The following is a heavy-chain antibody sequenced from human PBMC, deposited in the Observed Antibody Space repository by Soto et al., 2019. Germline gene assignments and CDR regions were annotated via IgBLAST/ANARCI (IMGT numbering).Heavy chain of an antibody. CDR2: ISGSGGST. J-gene: IGHJ4*02. V-gene: IGHV3-23*01. CDR3: AKFIFDYGYYFDY. Sequence: GGSLRLSCATSGLSLSCYTMSWVRQAPGKGLEWVSAISGSGGSTYYADSVKGRFTISRDNSKNTLYLQMNSLRAEDTAVYYCAKFIFDYGYYFDYWGQGTLVTVSS. D-gene: IGHD4-17*01. CDR1: GLSLSCYT.